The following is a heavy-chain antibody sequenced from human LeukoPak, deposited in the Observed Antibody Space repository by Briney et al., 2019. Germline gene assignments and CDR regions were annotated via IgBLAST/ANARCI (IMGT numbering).Heavy chain of an antibody. CDR2: ISGSGGST. Sequence: PGGSLRLSCAASGFTFSSYAMSWVRQAPGKGLEWVSAISGSGGSTYYADSVKGRFTISRDNSKNTLYLQMNSLRAEDTAVYYCAKGSGKYYDSSGRPYYYGMDVWGQGTTVTVSS. V-gene: IGHV3-23*01. CDR1: GFTFSSYA. CDR3: AKGSGKYYDSSGRPYYYGMDV. D-gene: IGHD3-22*01. J-gene: IGHJ6*02.